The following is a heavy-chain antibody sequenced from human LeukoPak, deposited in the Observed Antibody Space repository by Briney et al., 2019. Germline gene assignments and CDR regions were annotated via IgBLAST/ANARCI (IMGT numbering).Heavy chain of an antibody. CDR3: AREGVDGYNRSPYFDY. J-gene: IGHJ4*02. CDR1: GFTVSSNY. V-gene: IGHV3-53*01. CDR2: IYSGGST. D-gene: IGHD5-12*01. Sequence: GGSLRLSCAASGFTVSSNYMSWVRQAPGKGLEWVSVIYSGGSTYYADSVKGRFTISRDNSKNTLYLQMNSLRAEDTAVYYCAREGVDGYNRSPYFDYWGQGTLVTVSS.